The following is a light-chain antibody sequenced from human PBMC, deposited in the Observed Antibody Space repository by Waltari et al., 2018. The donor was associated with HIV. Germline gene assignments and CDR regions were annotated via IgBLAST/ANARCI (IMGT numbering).Light chain of an antibody. J-gene: IGLJ1*01. CDR2: EVS. CDR3: SSYTSTSTGV. Sequence: QSALTQPASVSGSPGQSITISCPGTSSDVGGYNYVPWYQQHQGKAPKFMIYEVSNRPSGVSKRFSGSKSGNTASLTISGLQAEDEADYYCSSYTSTSTGVFGTGTKVTVL. CDR1: SSDVGGYNY. V-gene: IGLV2-14*01.